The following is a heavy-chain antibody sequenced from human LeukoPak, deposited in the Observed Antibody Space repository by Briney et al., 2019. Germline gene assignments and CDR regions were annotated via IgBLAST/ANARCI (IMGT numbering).Heavy chain of an antibody. CDR2: INAGSGNT. D-gene: IGHD2-15*01. V-gene: IGHV1-3*01. J-gene: IGHJ4*02. Sequence: GASVKVSCKASGYTFTSYAMHWVRQAPGQRLEWMGWINAGSGNTKYSQNFQGRVTISRDTSASTAYMELSSLTSEVTAVYYCARDSGEYYFDYWGQGTLVTVSS. CDR1: GYTFTSYA. CDR3: ARDSGEYYFDY.